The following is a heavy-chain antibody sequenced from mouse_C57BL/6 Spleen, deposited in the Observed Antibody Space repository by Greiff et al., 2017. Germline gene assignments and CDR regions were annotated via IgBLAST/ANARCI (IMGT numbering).Heavy chain of an antibody. J-gene: IGHJ3*01. CDR3: ARDGNYALFAY. D-gene: IGHD2-1*01. CDR1: GYTFTSYW. Sequence: VQLQQPGAELVRPGSSVKLSCKASGYTFTSYWMHWVKQRPIQGLEWIGNIDPSDSETHSNQKFKDKATLTVEKSSSTAYMKLSSLTSADSAVYYCARDGNYALFAYWGQETLVTVSA. V-gene: IGHV1-52*01. CDR2: IDPSDSET.